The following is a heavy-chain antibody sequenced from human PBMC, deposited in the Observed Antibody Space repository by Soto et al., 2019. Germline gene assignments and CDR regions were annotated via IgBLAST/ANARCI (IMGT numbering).Heavy chain of an antibody. J-gene: IGHJ6*02. CDR3: GRGPSPRAPAGGTPYYYAMDV. D-gene: IGHD6-13*01. CDR1: GYDFTAYD. Sequence: AASVKVSCKASGYDFTAYDINWVRQASGQGXEWMGWMNPINGAAGSARRFQGRISMTRNTATGTAYLELTSLRSDDSAVYYCGRGPSPRAPAGGTPYYYAMDVWGQGTTVTVSS. V-gene: IGHV1-8*02. CDR2: MNPINGAA.